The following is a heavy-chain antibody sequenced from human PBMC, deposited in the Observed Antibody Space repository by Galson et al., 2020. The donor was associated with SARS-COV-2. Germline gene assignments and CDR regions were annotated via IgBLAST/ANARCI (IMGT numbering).Heavy chain of an antibody. Sequence: PGGSLRLSCAASGFTFSSYWMHWVRQAPGKGLVWVSRIKSDGSSTSYADSVKGRFTISRDNAKNTLYLQMNSLRAEDTAVYYCARDGAIYFFWIGGGFGPWGQGTLVTVSS. V-gene: IGHV3-74*01. J-gene: IGHJ5*02. CDR2: IKSDGSST. CDR3: ARDGAIYFFWIGGGFGP. CDR1: GFTFSSYW. D-gene: IGHD3-3*01.